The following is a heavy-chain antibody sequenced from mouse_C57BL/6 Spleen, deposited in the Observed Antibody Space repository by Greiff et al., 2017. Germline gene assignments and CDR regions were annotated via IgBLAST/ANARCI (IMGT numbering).Heavy chain of an antibody. Sequence: QVQLQQSGPELVKPGASVKISCKASGYAFSSSWMNWVKQRPGKGLEWIGRIYPGDGDTNYNGKFKGKATLTADKSSSTAYMQLSSLTSEDSAVYVCARDYYGSSPGEYFDVWGTGTTVTVSS. CDR3: ARDYYGSSPGEYFDV. CDR2: IYPGDGDT. CDR1: GYAFSSSW. D-gene: IGHD1-1*01. V-gene: IGHV1-82*01. J-gene: IGHJ1*03.